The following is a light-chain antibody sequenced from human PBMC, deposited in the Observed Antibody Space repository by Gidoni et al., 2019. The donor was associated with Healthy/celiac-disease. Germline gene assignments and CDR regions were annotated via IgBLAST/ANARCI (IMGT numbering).Light chain of an antibody. J-gene: IGKJ4*01. V-gene: IGKV3-11*01. Sequence: EIVLTHSPATLSLSPGERATLSCRASQSVSSYLAWYQQKPGQAPRLLIYDASNMATGIPARFSGSGSGTDFTLTISSLEPEDFAVYYCQQRSNWPSALTFGGGTKVEIK. CDR2: DAS. CDR1: QSVSSY. CDR3: QQRSNWPSALT.